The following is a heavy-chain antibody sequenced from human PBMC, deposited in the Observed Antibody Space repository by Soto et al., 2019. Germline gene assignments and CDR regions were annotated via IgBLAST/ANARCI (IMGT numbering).Heavy chain of an antibody. V-gene: IGHV3-23*01. CDR3: ARSGSGSYYPHNWFDP. D-gene: IGHD3-10*01. CDR2: LSGGGGST. Sequence: PGGSLRLSCEASGFTFSSFAMSWVRQAPGKGLEWVSSLSGGGGSTYYAASVKGRFTISRDNSKNTLYLQMNSLRAEDTAVYYCARSGSGSYYPHNWFDPWGQGTLVTVSS. CDR1: GFTFSSFA. J-gene: IGHJ5*02.